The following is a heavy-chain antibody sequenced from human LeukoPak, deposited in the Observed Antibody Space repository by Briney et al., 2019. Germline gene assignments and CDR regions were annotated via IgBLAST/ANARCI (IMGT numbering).Heavy chain of an antibody. D-gene: IGHD2-15*01. CDR2: ISGSGGST. CDR1: GFTFSRYA. CDR3: AKAVVVVAATFFDY. J-gene: IGHJ4*02. V-gene: IGHV3-23*01. Sequence: GGSLRLSCAASGFTFSRYAMSWVRQAPGKGLEWVSAISGSGGSTYYADSVKGRFTISRDNSRNTLYLQMNSLRAEDTAVYYCAKAVVVVAATFFDYWGQGTLVTVSS.